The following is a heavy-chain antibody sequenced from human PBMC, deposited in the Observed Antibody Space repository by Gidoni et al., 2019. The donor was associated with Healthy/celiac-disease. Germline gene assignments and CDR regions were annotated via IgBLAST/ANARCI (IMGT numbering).Heavy chain of an antibody. CDR1: GFTFSSYG. CDR3: ARGSIVGATGDYYYYMDV. V-gene: IGHV3-33*01. J-gene: IGHJ6*03. Sequence: QVQLVESGGGVVQPGRSLRLSCAASGFTFSSYGMHWVRQAPGKGLEWVAVIWYDGSNKYYADSVKGRFTISRDNSKNTLYLQMNSLRAEDTAVYYCARGSIVGATGDYYYYMDVWGKGTTVTVSS. CDR2: IWYDGSNK. D-gene: IGHD1-26*01.